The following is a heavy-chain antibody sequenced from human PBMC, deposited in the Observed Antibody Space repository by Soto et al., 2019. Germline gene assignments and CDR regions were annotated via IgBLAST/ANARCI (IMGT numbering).Heavy chain of an antibody. CDR2: IYYSGST. D-gene: IGHD3-16*01. V-gene: IGHV4-39*01. CDR3: ARHTVAGYDYIWGTPPGDY. Sequence: PSETLSLTCTVSGGSISSSSYYWGWIRQPPGKGLEWIGSIYYSGSTYYNPSLKSRVTISVDTSKNQFSLKLSSVTAADTAVYYCARHTVAGYDYIWGTPPGDYWGQGTLVTVSS. CDR1: GGSISSSSYY. J-gene: IGHJ4*02.